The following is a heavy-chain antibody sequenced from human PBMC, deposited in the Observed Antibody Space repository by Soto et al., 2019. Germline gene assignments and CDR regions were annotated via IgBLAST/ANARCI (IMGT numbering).Heavy chain of an antibody. J-gene: IGHJ4*02. D-gene: IGHD6-6*01. Sequence: SVKVSCKASGGTXSSYAISWVRQAPGQGLEWMGGIIPIFGTANYAQKFQGRVTITADESTSTAYMELSSLRSEDTAVYYCARPGPARPSQNAPFDYWGQGTLVTVSS. V-gene: IGHV1-69*13. CDR1: GGTXSSYA. CDR2: IIPIFGTA. CDR3: ARPGPARPSQNAPFDY.